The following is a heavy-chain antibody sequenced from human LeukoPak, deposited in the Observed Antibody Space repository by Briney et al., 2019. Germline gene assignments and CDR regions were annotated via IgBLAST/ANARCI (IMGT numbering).Heavy chain of an antibody. CDR1: GGSFSGPY. D-gene: IGHD3-22*01. CDR2: INHSGST. V-gene: IGHV4-34*01. Sequence: SETLSLTCGVYGGSFSGPYWSWIRQPPGKGLEWNGDINHSGSTNYNPSLKSRVTISVDTSKNQFSLKVTSVTAADTAVYYCARRPPYSSGYYPRDRALATDFDFWGQGTLVTVSS. CDR3: ARRPPYSSGYYPRDRALATDFDF. J-gene: IGHJ4*02.